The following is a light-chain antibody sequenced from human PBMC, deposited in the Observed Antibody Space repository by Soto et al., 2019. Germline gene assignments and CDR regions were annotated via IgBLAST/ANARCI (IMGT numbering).Light chain of an antibody. J-gene: IGLJ2*01. Sequence: QSVLTQPPSVSGSPGQSVTISCTGTSRDVGSYNRVSWYQQPPGTAPKLLIYEVTTRPSGVPDRFSGSRSGNTASLTISGLQAEDEAHYYCSSYAGSGTVVFGGGTKLTVL. CDR3: SSYAGSGTVV. V-gene: IGLV2-18*02. CDR1: SRDVGSYNR. CDR2: EVT.